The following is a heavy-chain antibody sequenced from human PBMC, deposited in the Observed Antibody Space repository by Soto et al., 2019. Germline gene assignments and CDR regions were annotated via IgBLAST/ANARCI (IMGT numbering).Heavy chain of an antibody. Sequence: SETLSLTCAVSGGSISSSNWWSWVRQPPGKGLEWIGEIYHSGSTNYNPSLKSRVTISVDKSKNQFSLKLSSVTAADTAVYYCARSGYSSGWYGWFDPWGQGTLVTVSS. CDR2: IYHSGST. CDR1: GGSISSSNW. J-gene: IGHJ5*02. D-gene: IGHD6-19*01. V-gene: IGHV4-4*02. CDR3: ARSGYSSGWYGWFDP.